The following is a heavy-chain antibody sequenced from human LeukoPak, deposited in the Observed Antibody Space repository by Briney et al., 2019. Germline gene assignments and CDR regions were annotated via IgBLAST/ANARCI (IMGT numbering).Heavy chain of an antibody. CDR2: ISYSGST. V-gene: IGHV4-31*03. Sequence: PSQTLSLTCTVSGGSISSGGYYWSWLRQHPGKGLEWIGYISYSGSTYYNPSLKSRVTISVDTSKNQFSLKLSSVTAADTAVYYCARAPSIVGASHFDYWGQGTLVTVSS. D-gene: IGHD1-26*01. J-gene: IGHJ4*02. CDR1: GGSISSGGYY. CDR3: ARAPSIVGASHFDY.